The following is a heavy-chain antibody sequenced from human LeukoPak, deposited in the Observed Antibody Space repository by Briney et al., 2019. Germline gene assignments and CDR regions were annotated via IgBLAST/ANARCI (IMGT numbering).Heavy chain of an antibody. D-gene: IGHD6-25*01. V-gene: IGHV4-34*01. CDR2: INHSGST. CDR3: ARGRRQISYYYYGMDV. Sequence: SETLSLTCAVYGGSFSGYYWSWIRQPPGKGLEWIGGINHSGSTNYNPSLKSRVTISVDTSKNQFSLKLSSVTAADTAVYYCARGRRQISYYYYGMDVWGQGTTVTVSS. J-gene: IGHJ6*02. CDR1: GGSFSGYY.